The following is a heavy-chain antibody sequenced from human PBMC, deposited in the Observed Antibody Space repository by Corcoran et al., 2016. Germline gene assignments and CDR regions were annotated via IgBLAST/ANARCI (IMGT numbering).Heavy chain of an antibody. V-gene: IGHV3-53*01. J-gene: IGHJ4*02. CDR1: GFTASSNY. CDR3: ARSITMVPSFDY. CDR2: IYSGGST. D-gene: IGHD3-10*01. Sequence: EVQLVESGGGLIQPGGSLRLSCAASGFTASSNYMSWVRQAPGKGLEWVSVIYSGGSTYYADSVKGRFTISRDNSKNTLYLQMNSLRAEDTAVYYCARSITMVPSFDYLGQGTLVTVSS.